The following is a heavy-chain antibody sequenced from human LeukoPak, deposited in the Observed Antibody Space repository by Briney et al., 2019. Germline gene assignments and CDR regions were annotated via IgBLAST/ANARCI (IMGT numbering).Heavy chain of an antibody. CDR2: ISWDGGST. V-gene: IGHV3-43D*03. Sequence: PGGSLRLSCAASGFTFDDYAMHWVRQAPGKGLEWVSLISWDGGSTYYADSVKGRFTISRDNSKNSLYLQMNSLRAEDTALYYCANLSGTKRVYWGQGTLVTVSS. J-gene: IGHJ4*02. CDR1: GFTFDDYA. CDR3: ANLSGTKRVY. D-gene: IGHD1-7*01.